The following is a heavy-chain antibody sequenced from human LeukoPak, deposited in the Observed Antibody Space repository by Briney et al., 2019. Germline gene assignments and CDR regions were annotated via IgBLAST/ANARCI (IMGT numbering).Heavy chain of an antibody. Sequence: GGSLRLSCAASGFTFSSYWMGWVRQAPGKGLEWVANIKQDGSEKYYVDSVKGRFIISRDNAKNSLYLQMNSLRAEDTAVYYCARDIDPLYDILTGYPVGYFDYWGQGTLVTVSS. V-gene: IGHV3-7*01. CDR3: ARDIDPLYDILTGYPVGYFDY. CDR1: GFTFSSYW. D-gene: IGHD3-9*01. CDR2: IKQDGSEK. J-gene: IGHJ4*02.